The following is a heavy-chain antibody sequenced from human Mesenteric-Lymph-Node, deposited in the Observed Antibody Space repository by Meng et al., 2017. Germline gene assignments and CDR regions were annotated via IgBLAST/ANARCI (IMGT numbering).Heavy chain of an antibody. CDR3: ARATVVTNWFDY. CDR2: ISSSSSYI. CDR1: GFTFSSYS. V-gene: IGHV3-21*01. Sequence: GGSLRLSCAASGFTFSSYSMNWVRQAPGKGLEWVSSISSSSSYIYYADSVKGRFTISRDNAKNSLYLQMNSLRAEDTAVYYCARATVVTNWFDYWGQGNLVTGSS. D-gene: IGHD4-23*01. J-gene: IGHJ4*02.